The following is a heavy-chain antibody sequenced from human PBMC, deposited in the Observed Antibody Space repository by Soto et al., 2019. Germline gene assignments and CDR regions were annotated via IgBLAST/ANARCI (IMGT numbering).Heavy chain of an antibody. CDR3: AKALYHYDSSPLDH. CDR2: INSDGTDS. J-gene: IGHJ4*02. V-gene: IGHV3-43D*04. D-gene: IGHD3-22*01. CDR1: GFDFEGFA. Sequence: RGSLRLSCAAAGFDFEGFAMHWVRQAPGKGLEWVSLINSDGTDSYYMDSVRGRFTISRDNGKNSLYLQMDRLRPEDTAFYFCAKALYHYDSSPLDHWGQGTLVTVPQ.